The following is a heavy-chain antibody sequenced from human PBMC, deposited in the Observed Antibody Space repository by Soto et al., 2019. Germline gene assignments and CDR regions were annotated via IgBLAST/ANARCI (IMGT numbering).Heavy chain of an antibody. CDR3: AASQVERHWFDP. V-gene: IGHV1-58*01. Sequence: LVKVSWRASGFTFTGSAVQWVRQARGQRLEWIGWIVVGSGNTNYAQKFQERVTITRDMSTSTAYMELSSLRSEDTAVYYCAASQVERHWFDPWGQGTLVTVSS. J-gene: IGHJ5*02. CDR2: IVVGSGNT. D-gene: IGHD1-1*01. CDR1: GFTFTGSA.